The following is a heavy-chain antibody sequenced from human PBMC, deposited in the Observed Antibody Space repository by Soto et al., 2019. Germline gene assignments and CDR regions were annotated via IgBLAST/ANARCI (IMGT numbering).Heavy chain of an antibody. CDR1: GGSLSNYG. Sequence: ASVKVSCKASGGSLSNYGISWVRQAPGQRLEWMGWINAGNGNTKYSQKFQGRVTITRDTSASTAHMELSSLRSEDTAVYYCARGGEPIDYWGQGTLVTVSS. D-gene: IGHD2-21*01. V-gene: IGHV1-3*01. CDR2: INAGNGNT. CDR3: ARGGEPIDY. J-gene: IGHJ4*02.